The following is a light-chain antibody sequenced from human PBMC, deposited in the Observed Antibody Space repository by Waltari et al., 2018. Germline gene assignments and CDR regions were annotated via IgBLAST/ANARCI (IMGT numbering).Light chain of an antibody. CDR3: QQYGSSPLYT. V-gene: IGKV3-20*01. Sequence: EIVLTQSPGTLSLSPGERATLSCRASQSVSSSYLAWYQQKPCQAPRLLIYGASSRATGIPDRFSGSGSGTDFTLTISRLEPEDFAVYYCQQYGSSPLYTFGQGTKLEIK. CDR1: QSVSSSY. CDR2: GAS. J-gene: IGKJ2*01.